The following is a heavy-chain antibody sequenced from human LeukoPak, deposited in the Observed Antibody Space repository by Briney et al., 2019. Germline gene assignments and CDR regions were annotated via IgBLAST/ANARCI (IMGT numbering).Heavy chain of an antibody. J-gene: IGHJ4*02. CDR2: IKSKYDGGTT. CDR1: GFTFSNAW. V-gene: IGHV3-15*01. CDR3: VTGGYYLDY. Sequence: GGSLRLSCAASGFTFSNAWMNWVRQAPGKGLAWVGRIKSKYDGGTTDYAAPVEGRFTISRDDSKNTVHLQMNSLETDDTAVYFCVTGGYYLDYWGQGTLVTVSS.